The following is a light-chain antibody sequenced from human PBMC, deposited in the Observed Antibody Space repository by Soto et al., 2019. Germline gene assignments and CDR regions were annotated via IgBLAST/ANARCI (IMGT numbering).Light chain of an antibody. J-gene: IGKJ1*01. CDR3: QQYGSSTWT. CDR1: QSVSSSY. V-gene: IGKV3-20*01. CDR2: GAS. Sequence: EIVLTQSPGTLSVSPGERATLSCRASQSVSSSYLAWYQQKPGQAPRLLIYGASSRATGIPDRFSGSGPGTDFTLTISRLEPEDFAVYYCQQYGSSTWTFGQGTKVDIK.